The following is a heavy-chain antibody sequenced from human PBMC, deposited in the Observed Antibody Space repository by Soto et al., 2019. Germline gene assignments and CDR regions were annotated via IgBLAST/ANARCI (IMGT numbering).Heavy chain of an antibody. CDR3: ARSLGPSRHFFDH. J-gene: IGHJ4*02. V-gene: IGHV3-23*01. CDR1: GFTFSSYA. CDR2: ISGSGGST. D-gene: IGHD3-16*01. Sequence: PGGSLRLSCAASGFTFSSYAMSWVRQAPGKGLEWVSAISGSGGSTYYADSVKGRFTISRDTSGSTLYLQMNSLGVDDTAVYYCARSLGPSRHFFDHWGQGTLVTVSP.